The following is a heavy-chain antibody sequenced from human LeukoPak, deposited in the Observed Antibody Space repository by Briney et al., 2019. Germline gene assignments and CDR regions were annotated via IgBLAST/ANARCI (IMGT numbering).Heavy chain of an antibody. CDR1: GGSISSYY. V-gene: IGHV4-39*01. J-gene: IGHJ4*02. CDR2: IYYSGST. D-gene: IGHD4-11*01. Sequence: SETLSLTCTVSGGSISSYYWGWIRQPPGKGLEWIGSIYYSGSTYYNPSLKSRVTISVDTSKNQFSLKLSSVTAADTAVYYCARGDIYSNHFDYWGQGTLVTVSS. CDR3: ARGDIYSNHFDY.